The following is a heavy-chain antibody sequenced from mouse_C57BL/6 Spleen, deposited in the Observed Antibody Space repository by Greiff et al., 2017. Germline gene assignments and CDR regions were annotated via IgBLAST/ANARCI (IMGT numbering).Heavy chain of an antibody. CDR1: GFTFSDYG. Sequence: EVKLVESGGGLVKPGGSLKLSCAASGFTFSDYGMHWVRQAPEKGLAWVAYISSGSSTIYYADTVKGRFTISRDNAKNTLFLQMTSLRSEDTAMYYCARTSFDYGSSHWYFDVWGTGTTVTVAS. CDR3: ARTSFDYGSSHWYFDV. J-gene: IGHJ1*03. V-gene: IGHV5-17*01. CDR2: ISSGSSTI. D-gene: IGHD1-1*01.